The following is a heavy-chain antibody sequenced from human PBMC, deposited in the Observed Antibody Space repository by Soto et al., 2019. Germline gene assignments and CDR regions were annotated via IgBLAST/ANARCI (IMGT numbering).Heavy chain of an antibody. CDR1: GFTFSSYS. V-gene: IGHV3-48*02. Sequence: EVQLVESGGGLVQPGGSLSLSCAASGFTFSSYSMNWVRQAPGKGLEWVSYIISSSSTIYYADSVKGRFTISRDNAKNSLYLQMNSLRDEAPAVYYCARPEYSSSSYGMDVCGQGTTVTVSS. CDR3: ARPEYSSSSYGMDV. CDR2: IISSSSTI. D-gene: IGHD6-6*01. J-gene: IGHJ6*02.